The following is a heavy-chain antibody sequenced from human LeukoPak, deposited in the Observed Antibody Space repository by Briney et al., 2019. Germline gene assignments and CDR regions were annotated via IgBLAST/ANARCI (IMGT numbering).Heavy chain of an antibody. CDR3: ATYRQVLLPFES. D-gene: IGHD5-18*01. J-gene: IGHJ4*02. Sequence: GGSLRLSCAASGFTLSSYAMSWVRQAPGKGLQWVSGISSSGGSTYYVDSVKGRFTISTDNSKNTLYLQMNSLRAEDTAIYYCATYRQVLLPFESWGQGTLVTVSS. CDR2: ISSSGGST. V-gene: IGHV3-23*01. CDR1: GFTLSSYA.